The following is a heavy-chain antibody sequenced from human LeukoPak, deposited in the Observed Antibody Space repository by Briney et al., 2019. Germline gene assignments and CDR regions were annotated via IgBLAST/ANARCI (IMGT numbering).Heavy chain of an antibody. V-gene: IGHV1-2*02. CDR3: ARDPHYCSSTSCYAYNWFDP. J-gene: IGHJ5*02. CDR2: INPNSGGT. Sequence: ASVKVSCKASGYTFTGYYMHWVRQAPGQGLEWMGWINPNSGGTNYAQKFQGRVTMTRDTSISTAYMELSRLRSDDTAVYYCARDPHYCSSTSCYAYNWFDPWGQGTLVTVSS. D-gene: IGHD2-2*01. CDR1: GYTFTGYY.